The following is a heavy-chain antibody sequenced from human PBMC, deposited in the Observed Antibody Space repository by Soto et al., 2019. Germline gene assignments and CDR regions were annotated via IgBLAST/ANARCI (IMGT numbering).Heavy chain of an antibody. CDR3: ARGVGYAGVDY. Sequence: QVQLQQWGAGLLKPSETLSLTCAVYGGSFSAYYWSWIRQPPGKGLEWIGEINHSGSTNYNPTLKSXXPXSXXSPKNQFAPKLSSATAADTAAYYCARGVGYAGVDYWGQGTLVTVSS. CDR2: INHSGST. V-gene: IGHV4-34*01. D-gene: IGHD5-12*01. CDR1: GGSFSAYY. J-gene: IGHJ4*02.